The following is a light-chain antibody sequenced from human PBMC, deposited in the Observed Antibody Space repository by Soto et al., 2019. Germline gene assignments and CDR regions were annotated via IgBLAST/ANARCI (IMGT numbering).Light chain of an antibody. CDR3: QQRSNWSPYT. CDR1: QSVSSY. Sequence: EIVLTQSPATLSLSPGERATLSCRASQSVSSYLAWYQQKPGQAPRLLIYDASNRSTGVPTRFSGSGSGTDFTLTISSLDPEDFAVYYYQQRSNWSPYTFGQGTKLVIK. V-gene: IGKV3-11*01. CDR2: DAS. J-gene: IGKJ2*01.